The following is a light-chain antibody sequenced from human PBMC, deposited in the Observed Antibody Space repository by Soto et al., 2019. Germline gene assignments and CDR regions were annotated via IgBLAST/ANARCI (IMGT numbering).Light chain of an antibody. CDR3: QQYGSSPIT. CDR1: QSITSSY. J-gene: IGKJ5*01. V-gene: IGKV3-20*01. CDR2: GSS. Sequence: EIVLTQSPGTLSLSPGERATLSCRASQSITSSYLAWYQQKPGQAPRLLIYGSSSRATGIPDRFSGSGSGTDFTLTIGRLELEDFAVYYCQQYGSSPITFGRGTRLEIK.